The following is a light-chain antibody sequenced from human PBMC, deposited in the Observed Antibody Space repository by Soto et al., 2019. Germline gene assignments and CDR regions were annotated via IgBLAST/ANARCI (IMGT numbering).Light chain of an antibody. J-gene: IGKJ5*01. CDR3: QQRSNWPL. Sequence: EIVLTQSAAALSLSPGERATLSCRASQSVSSYLAWYQQKPGQAPRLLIYDASNRATGIPARFSGSGSGTDFTLTISSLEPEDFAVYYCQQRSNWPLFGQGTRLETK. V-gene: IGKV3-11*01. CDR1: QSVSSY. CDR2: DAS.